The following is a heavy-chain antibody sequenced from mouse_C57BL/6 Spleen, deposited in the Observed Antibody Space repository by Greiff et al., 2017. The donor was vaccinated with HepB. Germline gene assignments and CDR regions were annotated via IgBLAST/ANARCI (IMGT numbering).Heavy chain of an antibody. CDR2: ISSGSSTI. CDR1: GFTFSDYG. V-gene: IGHV5-17*01. J-gene: IGHJ2*01. CDR3: ARKPWDY. Sequence: EVKLVESGGGLVKPGGSLKLSCAASGFTFSDYGMHWVRQAPEKGLEWVAYISSGSSTIYYADTVKGRYTISRDNAKNTLFLQMTRLRSEDTAMYYCARKPWDYWGQGTTLTVSS.